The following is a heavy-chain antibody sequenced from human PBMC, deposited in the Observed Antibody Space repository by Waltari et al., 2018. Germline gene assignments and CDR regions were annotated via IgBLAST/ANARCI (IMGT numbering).Heavy chain of an antibody. J-gene: IGHJ4*02. CDR3: ARGSASYVRFWDV. Sequence: DVQLVESGGDLVQPGGSLRLSCAASGFSLSGYSMSWVRQAPGKGLEWSANINYDGSVPYYADSVGGRVSISRDNTKNSLFLEMKNLRLDDTAIYYCARGSASYVRFWDVWGKGTVVTVSS. D-gene: IGHD3-10*01. V-gene: IGHV3-7*03. CDR1: GFSLSGYS. CDR2: INYDGSVP.